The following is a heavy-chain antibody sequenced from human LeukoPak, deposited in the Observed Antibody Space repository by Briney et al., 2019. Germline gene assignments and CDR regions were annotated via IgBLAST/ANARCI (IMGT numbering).Heavy chain of an antibody. CDR1: GFTVSSNY. J-gene: IGHJ4*02. V-gene: IGHV3-66*02. Sequence: GGSLRLSCAASGFTVSSNYMNWVRQAPRKGLEWVSVIYSGGSTYYADSVKGRFTISRDKSKNTLYLQMYSLRAEDTAVYYCARDDLDYPFDYWGQGTLVTVSS. CDR2: IYSGGST. CDR3: ARDDLDYPFDY. D-gene: IGHD4-11*01.